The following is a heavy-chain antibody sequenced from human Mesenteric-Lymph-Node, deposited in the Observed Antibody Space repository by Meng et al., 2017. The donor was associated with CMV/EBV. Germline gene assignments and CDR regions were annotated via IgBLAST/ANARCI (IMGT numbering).Heavy chain of an antibody. CDR3: ARDLGYCSGGSCYSVNYFDY. CDR2: INPSGGST. Sequence: TSYYKHWVRQAPGQGLEWMGIINPSGGSTSYAQKFQGRVIMTRDTSTSTVYMELSSLRSEDTAVYYCARDLGYCSGGSCYSVNYFDYWGQGTLVTVSS. V-gene: IGHV1-46*01. J-gene: IGHJ4*02. D-gene: IGHD2-15*01. CDR1: TSYY.